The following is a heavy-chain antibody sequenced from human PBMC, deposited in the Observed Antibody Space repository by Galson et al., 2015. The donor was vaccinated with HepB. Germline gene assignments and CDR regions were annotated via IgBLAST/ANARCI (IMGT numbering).Heavy chain of an antibody. CDR2: MNPNSGNT. D-gene: IGHD2-2*01. Sequence: SVKVSCKASGYTLTSYDINWVRQATGQGLEWMGWMNPNSGNTGYAPKFQGRVTMTRDTSKGTAYMELSSLRSEDTAVYYCARGLQDFVLVPTADYYYHYMDVWGKGTTVTVSS. J-gene: IGHJ6*03. V-gene: IGHV1-8*01. CDR3: ARGLQDFVLVPTADYYYHYMDV. CDR1: GYTLTSYD.